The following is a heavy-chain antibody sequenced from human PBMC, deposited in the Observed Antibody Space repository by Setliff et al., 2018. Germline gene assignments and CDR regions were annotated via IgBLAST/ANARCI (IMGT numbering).Heavy chain of an antibody. CDR3: ARCSGSYDAFDI. Sequence: SETLSLTCTVSGGSISSGGYYWSWIRQHPGMGLEWIGYIYYSGSTYHNPSLKTLVTISVDTSKNRFSLKLSSVTAADTAVYYCARCSGSYDAFDIWGQGTMVTVSS. CDR1: GGSISSGGYY. V-gene: IGHV4-31*01. D-gene: IGHD1-26*01. CDR2: IYYSGST. J-gene: IGHJ3*02.